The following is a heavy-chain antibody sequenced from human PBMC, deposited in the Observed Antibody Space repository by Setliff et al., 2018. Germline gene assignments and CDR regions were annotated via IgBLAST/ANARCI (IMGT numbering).Heavy chain of an antibody. J-gene: IGHJ1*01. CDR2: INPNSGGT. Sequence: ASVKVSCKASGYTFTGYYMHWVRQAPGQGLEWMGWINPNSGGTNYAQKFQGWVTMTRDTSISTAYMELSRLRSDDTAVYYCARADMYYYDSSGFWAEYFQHWGQGTLVTISS. CDR3: ARADMYYYDSSGFWAEYFQH. D-gene: IGHD3-22*01. V-gene: IGHV1-2*04. CDR1: GYTFTGYY.